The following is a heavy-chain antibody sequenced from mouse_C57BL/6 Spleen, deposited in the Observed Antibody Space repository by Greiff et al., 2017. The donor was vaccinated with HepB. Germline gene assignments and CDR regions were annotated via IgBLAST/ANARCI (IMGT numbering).Heavy chain of an antibody. CDR2: IHPSDSDT. J-gene: IGHJ4*01. CDR1: GYTFTSYW. D-gene: IGHD1-1*01. CDR3: ASGTTVVPYYYAMDY. Sequence: QVQLQQSGAELVKPGASVKVSCKASGYTFTSYWMHWVKQRPGQGLEWIGRIHPSDSDTNYNQKFKGKATLTVDKSSSTAYMQLSSLTSEDTAMYYCASGTTVVPYYYAMDYWGQGTSVTVSS. V-gene: IGHV1-74*01.